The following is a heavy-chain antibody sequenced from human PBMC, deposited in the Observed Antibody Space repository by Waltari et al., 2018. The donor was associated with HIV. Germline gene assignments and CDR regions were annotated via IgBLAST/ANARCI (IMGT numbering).Heavy chain of an antibody. CDR2: ISWNSAGT. CDR3: AKDISSLLFGSYYYGMDV. CDR1: GFSFNEHA. J-gene: IGHJ6*02. Sequence: EVQLVESGGGLIQPGRSLRLSCTASGFSFNEHAMPWVRQSPGKGLGGGSGISWNSAGTGYADSVRGRFAISRDNARNTLYLQMSSLRLEDTALYYCAKDISSLLFGSYYYGMDVWGQGTTVTVTS. D-gene: IGHD3-10*01. V-gene: IGHV3-9*01.